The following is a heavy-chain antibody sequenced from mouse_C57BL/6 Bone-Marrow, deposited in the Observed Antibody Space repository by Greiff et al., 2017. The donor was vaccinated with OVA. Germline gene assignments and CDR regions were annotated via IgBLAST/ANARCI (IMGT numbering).Heavy chain of an antibody. Sequence: QVQLQQSGAELVRPGASVKLSCKASGYTFTDYYINWVKQRPGQGLEWIARIYPGSGNTYYNEKFKGKATLTAEKSSSTAYMQLNSLTSEDSAVYFCARHYDYDAEYYFDDWGQGTTLTVSS. CDR1: GYTFTDYY. D-gene: IGHD2-4*01. CDR2: IYPGSGNT. V-gene: IGHV1-76*01. CDR3: ARHYDYDAEYYFDD. J-gene: IGHJ2*01.